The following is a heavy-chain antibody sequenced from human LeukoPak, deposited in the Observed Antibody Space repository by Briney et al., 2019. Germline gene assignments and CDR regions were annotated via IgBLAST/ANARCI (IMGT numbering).Heavy chain of an antibody. J-gene: IGHJ4*02. V-gene: IGHV3-7*01. CDR3: ARLYGSGSPIRGFDY. D-gene: IGHD3-10*01. Sequence: GGSLRLSCAASGFAFSSYWMSWVRQAPGKGLEWVANIKQDGSEKYYVDSVKGRFTISRDNAKNSLYLQMNSLRAEDTAVYYCARLYGSGSPIRGFDYWGQGTLVTVSS. CDR1: GFAFSSYW. CDR2: IKQDGSEK.